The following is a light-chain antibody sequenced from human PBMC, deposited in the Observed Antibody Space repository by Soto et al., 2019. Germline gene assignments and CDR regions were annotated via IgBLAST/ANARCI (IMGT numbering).Light chain of an antibody. CDR1: RSISDW. J-gene: IGKJ1*01. Sequence: QMTQSPSSLSRSFLDRVTITCRASRSISDWLAWYQQKPGKAPELLIFDASNLKSGVSSRFSGSGSGTEFTLTISRLQPDDVATYYCLQYSSHSWTFGQGTKVDIK. CDR2: DAS. CDR3: LQYSSHSWT. V-gene: IGKV1-5*01.